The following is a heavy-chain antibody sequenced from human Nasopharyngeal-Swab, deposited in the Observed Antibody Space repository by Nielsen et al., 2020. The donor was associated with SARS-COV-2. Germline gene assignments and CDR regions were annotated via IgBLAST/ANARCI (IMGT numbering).Heavy chain of an antibody. CDR2: INAGNGNT. CDR3: ARDDVRYYYDSSGYDNWFDP. CDR1: GYTFTSYA. D-gene: IGHD3-22*01. Sequence: ASVKVSCKASGYTFTSYAMHWVRQAPGQRLEWMGWINAGNGNTKYSQKFQGRVAITRDTSASTAYMELSSLRSEDTAVYYCARDDVRYYYDSSGYDNWFDPWGQGTLVTVSS. J-gene: IGHJ5*02. V-gene: IGHV1-3*01.